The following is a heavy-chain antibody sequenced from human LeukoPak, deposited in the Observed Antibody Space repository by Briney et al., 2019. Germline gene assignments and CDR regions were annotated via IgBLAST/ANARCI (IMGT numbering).Heavy chain of an antibody. D-gene: IGHD4-17*01. CDR3: ARTTSLTASGYDY. J-gene: IGHJ4*02. CDR1: GYTFTTYH. CDR2: MNPYSGDR. Sequence: ASVKVSCKTSGYTFTTYHINWVRQATGQGLEWLGWMNPYSGDRGYAQKFQGRLSITSDTSISTADMELSSLRSDDTAVYFCARTTSLTASGYDYWGQGTLATVSS. V-gene: IGHV1-8*03.